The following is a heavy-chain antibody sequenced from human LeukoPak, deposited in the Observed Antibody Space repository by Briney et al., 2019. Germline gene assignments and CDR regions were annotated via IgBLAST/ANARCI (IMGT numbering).Heavy chain of an antibody. J-gene: IGHJ4*02. V-gene: IGHV3-23*01. CDR1: GFTFSSFD. D-gene: IGHD1-1*01. CDR2: ISAGGGTT. CDR3: ARGTSGPDS. Sequence: PGGSLRPSCAASGFTFSSFDMSWVRQAPGKGLEWVSGISAGGGTTYYADSVKGRFTISRDNSKNTLYLQFNSLRAEDTAVYYCARGTSGPDSWGQGTLVTVSS.